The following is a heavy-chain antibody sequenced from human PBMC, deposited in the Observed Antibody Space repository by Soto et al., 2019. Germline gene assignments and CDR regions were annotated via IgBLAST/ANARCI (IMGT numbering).Heavy chain of an antibody. CDR2: IYYSGST. CDR3: ARSDGRY. Sequence: QVQLQESRPGLVKPSETLTLTCTVTGGSISSYYWSWVRQPPGKGLEWIGYIYYSGSTNYIPSLKSRVTIPVDTSKNRFSLKLSSVTAGDTAVYYCARSDGRYWGQGTLVTVSS. V-gene: IGHV4-59*01. CDR1: GGSISSYY. J-gene: IGHJ4*02.